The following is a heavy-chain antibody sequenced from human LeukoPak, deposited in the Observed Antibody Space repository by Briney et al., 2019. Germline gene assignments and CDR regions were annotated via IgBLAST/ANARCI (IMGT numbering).Heavy chain of an antibody. CDR3: ARAGFTFSDYFGSFFDY. CDR2: ISSSSSTI. Sequence: GGSLRLSCAASGFTFSSYSMNWVRQAPGKGLEWVSHISSSSSTIYYADSVKGRFTISRDNAKNSLYLQMNRLRAEDTAVYYCARAGFTFSDYFGSFFDYWGQGTLVTVSS. CDR1: GFTFSSYS. J-gene: IGHJ4*02. D-gene: IGHD3-10*01. V-gene: IGHV3-48*01.